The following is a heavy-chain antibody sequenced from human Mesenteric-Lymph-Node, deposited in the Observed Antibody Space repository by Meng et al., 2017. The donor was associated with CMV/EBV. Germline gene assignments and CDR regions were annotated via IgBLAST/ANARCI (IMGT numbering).Heavy chain of an antibody. CDR3: ARDRGRSHYYYGMDV. D-gene: IGHD2-15*01. Sequence: SQTLSLTCTVSGGSISSGDYFWNWVRQPPGKGLEWIGNIYYSGSTYYNPSLKSRVTISVDTSQNQFSLRLSSVTAADTAVYYCARDRGRSHYYYGMDVWGQGTTVTVSS. V-gene: IGHV4-30-4*08. CDR2: IYYSGST. J-gene: IGHJ6*02. CDR1: GGSISSGDYF.